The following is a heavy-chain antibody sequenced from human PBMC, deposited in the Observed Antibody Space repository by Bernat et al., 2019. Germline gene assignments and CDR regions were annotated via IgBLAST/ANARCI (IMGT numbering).Heavy chain of an antibody. CDR2: IYSGGGT. J-gene: IGHJ4*02. CDR3: ARTPFRVAVVGTSHFDY. D-gene: IGHD6-19*01. Sequence: EVQLVETGGGLIQPGGFLRLSCAASGFSVSSNYMSWVRQAPGKGLEWVSVIYSGGGTYYADSVKGRFTISRDNSKNTVSLQMNSLRAEDTAVYYCARTPFRVAVVGTSHFDYWGQGTLVTVSS. V-gene: IGHV3-53*05. CDR1: GFSVSSNY.